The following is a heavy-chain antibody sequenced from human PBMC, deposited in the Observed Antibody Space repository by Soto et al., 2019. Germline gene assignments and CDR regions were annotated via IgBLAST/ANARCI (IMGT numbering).Heavy chain of an antibody. D-gene: IGHD6-13*01. Sequence: GGSLRLSCAASGFTFSSYSMNWVRQAPGKGLEWVSAISGSGGSTYYADSVKGRFTISRDNSKNTLYLQMNSLRAEDTAVYYCAKGPPRIAAAGTLDYLGQATLVTVSS. V-gene: IGHV3-23*01. CDR2: ISGSGGST. CDR1: GFTFSSYS. J-gene: IGHJ4*02. CDR3: AKGPPRIAAAGTLDY.